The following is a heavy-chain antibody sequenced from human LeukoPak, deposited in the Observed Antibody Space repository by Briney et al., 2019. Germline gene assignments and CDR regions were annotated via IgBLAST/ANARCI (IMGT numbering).Heavy chain of an antibody. CDR1: GGSISSGGYS. CDR2: IYHSGST. D-gene: IGHD2-15*01. Sequence: SQTLSLTCAVSGGSISSGGYSWSWIRQPPGKGLEWIGYIYHSGSTYYNPSLKSRVTISVDRSKNQFSLKLSSVTAADTAVYYCARGSFGGYYYYYGMDVWGQGTTVTVSS. J-gene: IGHJ6*02. CDR3: ARGSFGGYYYYYGMDV. V-gene: IGHV4-30-2*01.